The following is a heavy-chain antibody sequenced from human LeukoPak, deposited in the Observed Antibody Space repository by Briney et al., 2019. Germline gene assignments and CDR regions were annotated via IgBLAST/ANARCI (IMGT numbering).Heavy chain of an antibody. CDR3: AREDSSSWFDY. CDR2: INPNTGDT. J-gene: IGHJ4*02. V-gene: IGHV1-2*02. Sequence: ASVKVSCKASGYSFTGYFIHWVRQAPGQGLEWMGWINPNTGDTTYAPRFQGRVTMTRDTSISTAYMDLSRLTSDDTAVYYCAREDSSSWFDYWGQETLVTVSS. D-gene: IGHD6-13*01. CDR1: GYSFTGYF.